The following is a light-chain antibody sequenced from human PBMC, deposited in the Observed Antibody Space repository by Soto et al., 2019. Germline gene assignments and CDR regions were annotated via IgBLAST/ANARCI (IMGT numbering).Light chain of an antibody. CDR3: CSYAGTYTLI. Sequence: QSALTQPRSVSGSPGQSVTISCTGTSSDVGGYNYVSWYQQHPGKAPKVMIYVVSKRPSGVPDRFSGSKSGNTASLTISGLQAGDEADYYCCSYAGTYTLIFGGGTKLTVL. CDR2: VVS. J-gene: IGLJ2*01. V-gene: IGLV2-11*01. CDR1: SSDVGGYNY.